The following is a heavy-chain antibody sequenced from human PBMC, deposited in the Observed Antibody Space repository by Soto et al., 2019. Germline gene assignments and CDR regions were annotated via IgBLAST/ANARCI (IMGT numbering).Heavy chain of an antibody. Sequence: ASVKVSCKASGGTFSGYAISWVRQAPGQGLEWMGKIIPMFGTSNYAQKFQGRVTITADESTSTAYMELSSLRSEDTAVYYCARGSCSSTSCYKEYYFDLWGQGTLVTVSS. V-gene: IGHV1-69*13. D-gene: IGHD2-2*02. CDR2: IIPMFGTS. CDR1: GGTFSGYA. J-gene: IGHJ4*02. CDR3: ARGSCSSTSCYKEYYFDL.